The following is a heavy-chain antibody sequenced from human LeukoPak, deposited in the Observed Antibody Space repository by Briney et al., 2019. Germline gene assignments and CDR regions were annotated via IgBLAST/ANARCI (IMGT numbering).Heavy chain of an antibody. Sequence: PSETLSLTCTVSGGSISSSSYYWGWIRQPPGKGLEWIGSIYYSGSTYYNPSLKGRVTISVDTSKNQFSLKLSSVTAADTAVYYCARDAYSSSPYYYYYYYMDVWGKGTTVTVSS. CDR1: GGSISSSSYY. CDR2: IYYSGST. CDR3: ARDAYSSSPYYYYYYYMDV. J-gene: IGHJ6*03. D-gene: IGHD6-6*01. V-gene: IGHV4-39*07.